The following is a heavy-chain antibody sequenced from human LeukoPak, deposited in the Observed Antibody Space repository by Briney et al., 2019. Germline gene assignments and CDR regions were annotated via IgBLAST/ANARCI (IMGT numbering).Heavy chain of an antibody. V-gene: IGHV4-38-2*02. Sequence: LRLSCAASGFTFSDYYMSWIRQAPGKGLEWVGSIYYSGSTYYNPSLKSRVTISVDTSKNQFSLKLSSVTAADTAVYYCARDVDTAMEDGVWGAFDIWGQGTMVTVSS. D-gene: IGHD5-18*01. CDR3: ARDVDTAMEDGVWGAFDI. CDR1: GFTFSDYY. CDR2: IYYSGST. J-gene: IGHJ3*02.